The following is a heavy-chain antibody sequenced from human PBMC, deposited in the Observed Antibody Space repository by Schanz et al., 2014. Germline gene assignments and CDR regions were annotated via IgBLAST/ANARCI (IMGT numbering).Heavy chain of an antibody. CDR1: GFDFNSYS. V-gene: IGHV3-48*01. CDR2: IATSSSTR. CDR3: ARGNNFDYGDAFFNYYYYYMDV. Sequence: EVRLVESGGGLVQPGGSLRLSCEASGFDFNSYSMNWVRQVPGKGLEWLSYIATSSSTRHYADSVKGRVTISRDNAKNTLYLQMNTLRAEDTAVYYCARGNNFDYGDAFFNYYYYYMDVWGKGTTVTVSS. J-gene: IGHJ6*03. D-gene: IGHD4-17*01.